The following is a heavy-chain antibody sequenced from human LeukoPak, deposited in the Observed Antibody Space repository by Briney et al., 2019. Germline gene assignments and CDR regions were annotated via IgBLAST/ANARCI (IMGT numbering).Heavy chain of an antibody. CDR3: ARDVGYCSSTSCP. Sequence: PGGSLRLSCAASGFIVSSNYMSWVRQAPGKGLEWVSVIYSGGSTYYADSVKGRFTISRDNSKNTLYLQMNSLRAEDTAVYYCARDVGYCSSTSCPWGQGTLVTVSS. V-gene: IGHV3-66*01. J-gene: IGHJ5*02. CDR1: GFIVSSNY. D-gene: IGHD2-2*01. CDR2: IYSGGST.